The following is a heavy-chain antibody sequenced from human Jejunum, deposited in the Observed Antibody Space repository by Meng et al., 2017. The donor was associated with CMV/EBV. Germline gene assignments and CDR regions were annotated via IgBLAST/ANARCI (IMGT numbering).Heavy chain of an antibody. Sequence: EVQLVESGGGLIQPGGSLSLSCAASGFTVSRNNMIWARQAPGKGLEWVSVIYSGGTTDYADSVKGRFTISRDSAKNTLYLQMNSLRDEDTAVYYCARGWGEGYSEGWWFDPRGQGTLVTVSS. D-gene: IGHD5-24*01. J-gene: IGHJ5*02. CDR2: IYSGGTT. V-gene: IGHV3-53*01. CDR3: ARGWGEGYSEGWWFDP. CDR1: GFTVSRNN.